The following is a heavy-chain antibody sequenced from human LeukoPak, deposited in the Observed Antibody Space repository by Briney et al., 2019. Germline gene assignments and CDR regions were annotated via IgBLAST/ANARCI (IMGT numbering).Heavy chain of an antibody. J-gene: IGHJ3*02. V-gene: IGHV3-23*01. Sequence: GGSLRLSCAASGFTFSSYAMNWVRQAPGKGLEWVSAISGSGGSTYYADSVKGRFTISRDNSKNTLYLQMNSLRAEDTAVYYCANDSRDYYDSSAYYSGAFDIWGQGTMVTVSS. CDR1: GFTFSSYA. CDR3: ANDSRDYYDSSAYYSGAFDI. D-gene: IGHD3-22*01. CDR2: ISGSGGST.